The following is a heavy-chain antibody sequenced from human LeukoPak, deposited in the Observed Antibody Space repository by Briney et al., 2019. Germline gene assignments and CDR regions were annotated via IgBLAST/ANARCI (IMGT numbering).Heavy chain of an antibody. D-gene: IGHD3-22*01. V-gene: IGHV3-66*01. CDR2: LYSGGGT. Sequence: GGSLRLSCAASGFTVSSNYMTWVRQAPGRGLEWVSLLYSGGGTDYADSVKGRFTTSRDKSKNTLYLQMNSLRAEDTAVYYCAPYYDSSGYPPGGLDFWGQGTQVTVSP. J-gene: IGHJ4*02. CDR3: APYYDSSGYPPGGLDF. CDR1: GFTVSSNY.